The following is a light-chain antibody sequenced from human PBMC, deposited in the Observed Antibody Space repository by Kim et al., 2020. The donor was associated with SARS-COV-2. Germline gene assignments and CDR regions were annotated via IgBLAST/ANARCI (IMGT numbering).Light chain of an antibody. J-gene: IGLJ2*01. V-gene: IGLV4-69*01. CDR2: LNSDGSH. CDR3: QTWATGIGV. Sequence: QPVLTQSPSASASLGASVKLSCTLSSGHSSYAIAWHQQQPDKGPRFLMKLNSDGSHNKGDGIPDRFSGSISGAERYLTISSLQSEDEADYYCQTWATGIGVFGGGTKLTVL. CDR1: SGHSSYA.